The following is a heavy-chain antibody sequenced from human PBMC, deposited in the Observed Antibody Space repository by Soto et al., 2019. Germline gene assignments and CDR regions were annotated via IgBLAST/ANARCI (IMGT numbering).Heavy chain of an antibody. Sequence: PGGSLRLSCAASGFTFSSYSMNWVRQAPGKGLEWVSSISSSSSYIYYADSVKGRFTISRDNAKNSLYLQMNSLRAEDTAVYYCAKGEWLFHSASGDYYGMDVWGQGTTVTVSS. D-gene: IGHD3-3*01. V-gene: IGHV3-21*01. CDR2: ISSSSSYI. J-gene: IGHJ6*02. CDR3: AKGEWLFHSASGDYYGMDV. CDR1: GFTFSSYS.